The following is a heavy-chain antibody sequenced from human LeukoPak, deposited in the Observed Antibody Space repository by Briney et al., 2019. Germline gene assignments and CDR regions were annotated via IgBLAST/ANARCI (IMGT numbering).Heavy chain of an antibody. D-gene: IGHD3-22*01. CDR1: GFTFTTYA. Sequence: GGSLRLSCAASGFTFTTYAMSWVRQAPGKGLEWVLTVGGNGGSTYYADSVKGRFTISRDNSKNTLYLQMNSLRAEDTAVYYCAKDRGSGYHYFDYWGQGTLVTVSS. V-gene: IGHV3-23*01. CDR3: AKDRGSGYHYFDY. J-gene: IGHJ4*02. CDR2: VGGNGGST.